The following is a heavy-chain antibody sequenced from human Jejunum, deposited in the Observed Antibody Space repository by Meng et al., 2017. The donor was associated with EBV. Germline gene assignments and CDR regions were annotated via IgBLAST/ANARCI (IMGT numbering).Heavy chain of an antibody. V-gene: IGHV3-15*01. Sequence: EVRLVGSWGGVAQAGRALRLSFAASGITFSGAWVGRIQRDSDGGTTDFAAPVKGRFTISRDDSKHTLFLQMDSLKTEDTAVYYCATDRRYCSSSSCYSSNFDDWGQGTLVTVSS. J-gene: IGHJ4*02. CDR1: GITFS. CDR2: IQRDSDGGTT. D-gene: IGHD2-2*01. CDR3: ATDRRYCSSSSCYSSNFDD.